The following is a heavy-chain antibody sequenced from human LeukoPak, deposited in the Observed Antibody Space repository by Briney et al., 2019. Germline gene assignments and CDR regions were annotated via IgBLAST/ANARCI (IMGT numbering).Heavy chain of an antibody. CDR3: ARVVGGVGLDY. V-gene: IGHV4-59*01. CDR1: GGSISGYY. J-gene: IGHJ4*02. Sequence: ASETLSLTCTVSGGSISGYYWTWIRQPPGEALEYIGCIYYTGSTNYNPSLNSRVTISVDTSKNQFALKLSSVTAADTAVYYCARVVGGVGLDYWGQGTLVTVSS. CDR2: IYYTGST. D-gene: IGHD3-16*01.